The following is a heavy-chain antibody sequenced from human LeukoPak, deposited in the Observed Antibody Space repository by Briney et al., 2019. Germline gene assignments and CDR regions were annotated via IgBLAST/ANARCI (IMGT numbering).Heavy chain of an antibody. D-gene: IGHD2-15*01. J-gene: IGHJ4*02. V-gene: IGHV1-2*02. Sequence: ASVKVSCKASGYTFTGYYMHWVRQAPGQGLEWMGWINPNSGGTNYAQKFQGRVTMTRDTSISTAYMELSGLRSDDTAVYYCARDEGTDMAFDYWGQGTLVTVSS. CDR2: INPNSGGT. CDR1: GYTFTGYY. CDR3: ARDEGTDMAFDY.